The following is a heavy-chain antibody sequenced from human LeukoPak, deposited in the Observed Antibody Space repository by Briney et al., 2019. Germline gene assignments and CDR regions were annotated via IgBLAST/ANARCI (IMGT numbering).Heavy chain of an antibody. CDR1: GGSISSSSYY. D-gene: IGHD2-21*01. CDR3: ARFKGLCGGDCYWTGAFDI. V-gene: IGHV4-39*01. Sequence: SETLSLTCTVSGGSISSSSYYWGWIRQPPGKGLEWIGSIYYSGSTYYNPSLKSRVTISVDTFKNQFSLKLSSVTAADTAVYYCARFKGLCGGDCYWTGAFDIWGQGTMVTVSS. CDR2: IYYSGST. J-gene: IGHJ3*02.